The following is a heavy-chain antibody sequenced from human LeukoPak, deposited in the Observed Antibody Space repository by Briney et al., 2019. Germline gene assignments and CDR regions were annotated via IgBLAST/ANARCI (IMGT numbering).Heavy chain of an antibody. Sequence: GASVKVSCKASGGTFSSYAISWVRQAPGQGLEWMGWINPNSGGTNYAQKFQGRVTMTRDTSISTAYMELRSLRSDDTAVYYCARVGSGTLGYAFDIWGQGTMVTVSS. D-gene: IGHD1-26*01. CDR3: ARVGSGTLGYAFDI. V-gene: IGHV1-2*02. J-gene: IGHJ3*02. CDR1: GGTFSSYA. CDR2: INPNSGGT.